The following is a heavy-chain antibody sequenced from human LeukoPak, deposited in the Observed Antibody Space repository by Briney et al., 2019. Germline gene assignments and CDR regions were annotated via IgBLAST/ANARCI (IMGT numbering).Heavy chain of an antibody. CDR3: AHRGGTQRYSSSSTGTLDY. J-gene: IGHJ4*02. Sequence: GGSLRLSCAASGFTFSSYAMSWVRQAPGKGLEWVSAISGSGGSTYYADSVKGRFTISRDNSKNTLYLQMNSLRAEDTAVYYCAHRGGTQRYSSSSTGTLDYWGQGTLVTVSS. D-gene: IGHD6-6*01. V-gene: IGHV3-23*01. CDR1: GFTFSSYA. CDR2: ISGSGGST.